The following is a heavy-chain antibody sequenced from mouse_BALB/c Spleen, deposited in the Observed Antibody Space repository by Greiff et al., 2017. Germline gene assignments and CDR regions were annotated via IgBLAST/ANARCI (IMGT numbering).Heavy chain of an antibody. V-gene: IGHV5-15*02. CDR3: AREAARATFAY. J-gene: IGHJ3*01. CDR2: ISNLAYSI. D-gene: IGHD3-1*01. Sequence: EVKVVESGGGLVQPGGSRKLSCAASGFTFSDYGMAWVRQAPGKGPEWVAFISNLAYSIYYADTVTGRFTISRENAKNTLYLEMSSLRSEDTAMYYCAREAARATFAYWGQGTLVTVSA. CDR1: GFTFSDYG.